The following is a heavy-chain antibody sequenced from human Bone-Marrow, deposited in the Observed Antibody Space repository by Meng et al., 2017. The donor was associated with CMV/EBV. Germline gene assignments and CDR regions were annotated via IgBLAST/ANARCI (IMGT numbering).Heavy chain of an antibody. CDR2: IYYSGST. Sequence: GSLRLSCTASGGSISSYYWSWIRQPPGKGLEWIGYIYYSGSTNYNPSLKSRVTISVDTSKNQFSLKLSSVTAADTAVYYCARGGRRKQPLGDVWGQGTTVTVPS. CDR3: ARGGRRKQPLGDV. D-gene: IGHD1-26*01. CDR1: GGSISSYY. J-gene: IGHJ6*02. V-gene: IGHV4-59*01.